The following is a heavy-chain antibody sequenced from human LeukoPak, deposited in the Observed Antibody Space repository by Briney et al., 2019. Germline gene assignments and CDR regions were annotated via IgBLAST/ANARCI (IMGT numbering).Heavy chain of an antibody. CDR2: IYYSGST. CDR3: ARGVAGTTWVANIDY. J-gene: IGHJ4*02. V-gene: IGHV4-39*07. Sequence: SETLSLTCTVSGGSISSNNYYWGWIRQPPGEGPEWIGTIYYSGSTYYSPSLKSRVTISMDTSKNQLSLKLTSVTAADTAVYYCARGVAGTTWVANIDYWGQGTLVTVSS. CDR1: GGSISSNNYY. D-gene: IGHD1-7*01.